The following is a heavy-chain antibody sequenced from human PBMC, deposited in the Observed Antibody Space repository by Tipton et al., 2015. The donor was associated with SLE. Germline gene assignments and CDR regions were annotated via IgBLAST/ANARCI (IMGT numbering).Heavy chain of an antibody. D-gene: IGHD2-15*01. CDR1: GGSFSGYY. CDR3: AREGERGGYCSGGGCYFDY. V-gene: IGHV4-34*01. Sequence: TLSLTCAVYGGSFSGYYWSWIRQPPGKGLEWIGEINHSGSTNYNPSLKSRVTISVDTSKNQFSLKLSSVTAADTAVYYCAREGERGGYCSGGGCYFDYWGQGTLVTVSS. J-gene: IGHJ4*02. CDR2: INHSGST.